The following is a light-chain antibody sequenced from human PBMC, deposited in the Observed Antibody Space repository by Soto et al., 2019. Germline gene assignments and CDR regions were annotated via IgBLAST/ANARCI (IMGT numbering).Light chain of an antibody. Sequence: QAVVTQPPSASGTPGQRVTISCSGSSSNIGSNTVNWYQQLPGTAPKLLIYSNNHRPSGVPDRFSGSKSGTSASLAISGLQSEDEAAYYCATWDDSLNVVVFGGGTQLTVL. J-gene: IGLJ2*01. CDR1: SSNIGSNT. CDR2: SNN. V-gene: IGLV1-44*01. CDR3: ATWDDSLNVVV.